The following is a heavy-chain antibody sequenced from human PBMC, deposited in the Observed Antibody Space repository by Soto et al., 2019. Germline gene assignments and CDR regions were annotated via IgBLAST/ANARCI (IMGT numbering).Heavy chain of an antibody. CDR1: GGTFSSYA. CDR3: ARDNKEAYCSGGSCCWVYGMDV. J-gene: IGHJ6*02. CDR2: IIPIFGTA. Sequence: QVQLVQSGAEVKKPGSSVKVSCKASGGTFSSYAISWVRQAPGQGLEWMGGIIPIFGTANYAQKFQGRVTITADESTSTAYMELSSLRSEDTAVYYCARDNKEAYCSGGSCCWVYGMDVWGQGTTVTVSS. D-gene: IGHD2-15*01. V-gene: IGHV1-69*01.